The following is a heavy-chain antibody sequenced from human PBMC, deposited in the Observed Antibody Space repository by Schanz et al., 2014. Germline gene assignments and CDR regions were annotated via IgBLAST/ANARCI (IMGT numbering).Heavy chain of an antibody. CDR2: ISSNGGST. D-gene: IGHD2-21*02. Sequence: VQLVESGGGLVQPGGSLRLSCSASGFTFSSYSMYWVRQAPGKGLEYVSVISSNGGSTDFADSVKGRFTISRDNSNNTLYLQMKSLRAEDTAVYYCARPSDSSWYMDVWGKGTTVTVSS. J-gene: IGHJ6*03. CDR1: GFTFSSYS. CDR3: ARPSDSSWYMDV. V-gene: IGHV3-64*04.